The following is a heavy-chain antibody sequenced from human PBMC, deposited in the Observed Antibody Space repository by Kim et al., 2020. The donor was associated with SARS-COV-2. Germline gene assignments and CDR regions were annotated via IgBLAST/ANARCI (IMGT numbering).Heavy chain of an antibody. CDR3: ARERVPPGYDISDAFDI. D-gene: IGHD3-9*01. CDR2: ISYDGSNK. Sequence: GGSLRLSCAASGFTFSSYGMHWVRQAPGKGLEWVAVISYDGSNKYYADSVKGRFTISRDNSKNTLYLQMNSLRAEDTAVYYCARERVPPGYDISDAFDIWGQGTMVTVSS. V-gene: IGHV3-33*05. CDR1: GFTFSSYG. J-gene: IGHJ3*02.